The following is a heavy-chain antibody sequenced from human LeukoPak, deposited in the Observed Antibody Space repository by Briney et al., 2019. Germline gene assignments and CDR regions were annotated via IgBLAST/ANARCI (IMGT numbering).Heavy chain of an antibody. Sequence: GASVKVSCKASGYTFTSYYMHWVRQAPGQGLEWMGIINPSGGSTNYAQKLQGRVTMTTDTSTSTAYMELRSLRSDDTAVYYCARKFGGRVVRFPSSEDDAFDIWGQGTMVTVSS. J-gene: IGHJ3*02. D-gene: IGHD3-3*01. CDR3: ARKFGGRVVRFPSSEDDAFDI. CDR2: INPSGGST. V-gene: IGHV1-46*01. CDR1: GYTFTSYY.